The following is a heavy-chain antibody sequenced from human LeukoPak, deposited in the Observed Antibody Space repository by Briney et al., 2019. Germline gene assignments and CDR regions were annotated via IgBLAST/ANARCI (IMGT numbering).Heavy chain of an antibody. CDR1: GGSISSYY. V-gene: IGHV4-59*01. Sequence: SETLSLTCTVSGGSISSYYWSWIRQPPGKGLEWIGYIYYSGSTNYNSSLKSRVTISVDTSKNQFSLKLSSVTAADTAVYYCAREVAAREPFDYWGQGTLVTVSS. CDR3: AREVAAREPFDY. CDR2: IYYSGST. J-gene: IGHJ4*02. D-gene: IGHD5-12*01.